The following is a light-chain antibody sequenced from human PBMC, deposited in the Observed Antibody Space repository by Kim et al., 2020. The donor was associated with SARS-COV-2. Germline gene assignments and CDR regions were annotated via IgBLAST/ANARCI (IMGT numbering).Light chain of an antibody. CDR1: QRLSGNF. CDR3: HQYGSSPPYS. J-gene: IGKJ2*03. V-gene: IGKV3-20*01. CDR2: GAS. Sequence: SPGERAALSCRASQRLSGNFLAWYQHKPGQTTRIIKYGASTRATGIPDRISASGSGTDFTLTVSGLEPEGFAVYYCHQYGSSPPYSFGQGTKL.